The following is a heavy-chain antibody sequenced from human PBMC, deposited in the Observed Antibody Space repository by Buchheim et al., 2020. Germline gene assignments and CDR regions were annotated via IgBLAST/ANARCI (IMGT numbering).Heavy chain of an antibody. CDR3: AKVRGVGARYYYYGMDV. CDR2: ISYDGNNK. CDR1: GFTFSSYG. J-gene: IGHJ6*02. D-gene: IGHD3-10*01. V-gene: IGHV3-30*18. Sequence: QVQLVESGGGVVQPGRSLRLSCAASGFTFSSYGMHWVRQAPGKGLEWVAVISYDGNNKYYADSVKGRFTISRDNSKNTLYLQMNSLRAEDTAVYYCAKVRGVGARYYYYGMDVWGQGTT.